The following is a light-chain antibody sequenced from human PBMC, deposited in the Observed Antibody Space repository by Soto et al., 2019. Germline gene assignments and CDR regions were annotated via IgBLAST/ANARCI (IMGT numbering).Light chain of an antibody. J-gene: IGKJ5*01. Sequence: DIQMTQSPSSVSASVGDRVTITCRASQGISSWLAWYQQKPGKAPKXLIYASSSLQSGVPSRFSGSGSGTDLTITINSLQPEDFETYYCQQGYTSAITFGQGTRLEIK. CDR3: QQGYTSAIT. CDR1: QGISSW. CDR2: ASS. V-gene: IGKV1-12*01.